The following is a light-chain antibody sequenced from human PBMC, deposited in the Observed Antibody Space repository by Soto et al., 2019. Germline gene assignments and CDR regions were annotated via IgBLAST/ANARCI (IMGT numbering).Light chain of an antibody. CDR1: QRVSSSY. CDR3: QQDYNLPT. J-gene: IGKJ5*01. CDR2: GAS. V-gene: IGKV3D-7*01. Sequence: PGERVTLSCRASQRVSSSYLTWYQQKPGQAPRLFMYGASTRATSIPARFSGSGSGTDFTLTISSLQPEDFAVYYCQQDYNLPTFGQGTRLEIK.